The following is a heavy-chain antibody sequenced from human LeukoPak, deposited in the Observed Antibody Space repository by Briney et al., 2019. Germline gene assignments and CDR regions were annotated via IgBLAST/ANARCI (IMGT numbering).Heavy chain of an antibody. CDR2: INPNSGGT. V-gene: IGHV1-2*02. Sequence: GASVKVSCKASGYTFTDYYIHWVRQAPGHGLEWMGWINPNSGGTNYAQKFQGRVTMTRDTPISTAYMELSRLRTDDTAVYYCALRAGPRYYYYYMDVWGKGTTVTVSS. CDR3: ALRAGPRYYYYYMDV. CDR1: GYTFTDYY. J-gene: IGHJ6*03.